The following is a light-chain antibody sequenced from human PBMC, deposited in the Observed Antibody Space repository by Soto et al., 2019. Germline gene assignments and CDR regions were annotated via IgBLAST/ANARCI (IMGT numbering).Light chain of an antibody. Sequence: QSDLTQPASVSGSPGQSITISCTGTSSDIGAYNFVSWYQQHPGKAPKLMLYDVNIRPSGVSNRFSRSKSGNTASLTISVLQAEDEADYYCTSWTTSTTMIFGGGTKVTVL. J-gene: IGLJ2*01. CDR1: SSDIGAYNF. CDR3: TSWTTSTTMI. V-gene: IGLV2-14*03. CDR2: DVN.